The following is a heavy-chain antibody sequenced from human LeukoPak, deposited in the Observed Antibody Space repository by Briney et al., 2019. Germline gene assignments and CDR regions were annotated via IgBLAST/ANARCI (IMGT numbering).Heavy chain of an antibody. Sequence: ASVKVSRKASGYTFTSYDINWVRQATGQGLEWMGWMNPNGGNTGYAQKFQGRVTMTRNTSISTAYMELSSLRSEDTAVYYCAINHPDYGDYVGQDYWGQGTLVTVSS. D-gene: IGHD4-17*01. CDR2: MNPNGGNT. V-gene: IGHV1-8*01. J-gene: IGHJ4*02. CDR1: GYTFTSYD. CDR3: AINHPDYGDYVGQDY.